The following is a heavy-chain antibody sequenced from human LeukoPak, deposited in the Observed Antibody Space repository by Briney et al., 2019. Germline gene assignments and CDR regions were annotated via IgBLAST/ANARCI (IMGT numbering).Heavy chain of an antibody. CDR3: ARTKSIPRSVRYFDL. D-gene: IGHD6-6*01. J-gene: IGHJ2*01. CDR2: IYYSGST. Sequence: SETLSLTCTVSGGSISSYYWSWIRQPPGKGLEWIGYIYYSGSTNYNPSLKSRVTISVDTSKNQFSLKLSSVTAADTAVYYCARTKSIPRSVRYFDLWGRGTLVTVSS. V-gene: IGHV4-59*01. CDR1: GGSISSYY.